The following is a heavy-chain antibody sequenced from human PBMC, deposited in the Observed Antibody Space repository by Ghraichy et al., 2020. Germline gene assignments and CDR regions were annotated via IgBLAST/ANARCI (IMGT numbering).Heavy chain of an antibody. CDR1: GFTFSNYW. CDR2: IKQDGSEK. J-gene: IGHJ3*02. V-gene: IGHV3-7*03. Sequence: GGSLRLSCAVTGFTFSNYWMSWVRQAPGKGLEWVANIKQDGSEKYYVDSVKGRFTISRDNAKNSLYLQMNSLRAEDTAVYYCARDRAFDIWGQGTMVTVSS. CDR3: ARDRAFDI.